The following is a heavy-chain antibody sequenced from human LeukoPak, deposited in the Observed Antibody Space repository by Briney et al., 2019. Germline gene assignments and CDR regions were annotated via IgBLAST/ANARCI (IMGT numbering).Heavy chain of an antibody. D-gene: IGHD2-15*01. CDR3: ARGVGYCSGGRCPFDY. CDR1: GYSISSGFY. Sequence: SETLSLTCAVSGYSISSGFYWGWIRQPPGKGLEWIGSIYHSGSTYYNPSLESRVTISVDTSKNQFSLKVISVTAADTAVYYCARGVGYCSGGRCPFDYWGRGTQVTVSS. J-gene: IGHJ4*01. V-gene: IGHV4-38-2*01. CDR2: IYHSGST.